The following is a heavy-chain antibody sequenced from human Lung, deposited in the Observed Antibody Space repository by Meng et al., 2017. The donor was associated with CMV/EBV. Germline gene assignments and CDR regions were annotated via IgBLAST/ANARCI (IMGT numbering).Heavy chain of an antibody. CDR3: ARDQKEEGDNWFDP. CDR2: TSSDGSRK. J-gene: IGHJ5*02. Sequence: GGSXRLSCAASGFTFRTYVMHWVRQAPGKGLEWVAVTSSDGSRKYYADFVKGRFTISRDNSKNTLYLQLNSLRTEDTAVYYCARDQKEEGDNWFDPLGQGXLVTVSS. CDR1: GFTFRTYV. V-gene: IGHV3-30*04.